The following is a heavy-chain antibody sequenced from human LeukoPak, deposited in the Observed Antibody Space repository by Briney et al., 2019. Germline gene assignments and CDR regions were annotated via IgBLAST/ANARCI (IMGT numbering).Heavy chain of an antibody. D-gene: IGHD3-10*01. CDR2: IYSGGSI. V-gene: IGHV3-23*03. CDR3: ARDMGLVRGVFDY. CDR1: GFTFSSYA. J-gene: IGHJ4*02. Sequence: GGSQRLSCTASGFTFSSYAMTWVRQAPGKRLEWVSVIYSGGSIYYADSVKGRFTISRDNSKNTLYLQMNSLRAEDTAVYYCARDMGLVRGVFDYWGQGTLVTVSS.